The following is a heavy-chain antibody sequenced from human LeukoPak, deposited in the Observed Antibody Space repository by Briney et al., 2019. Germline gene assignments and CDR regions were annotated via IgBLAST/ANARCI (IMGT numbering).Heavy chain of an antibody. J-gene: IGHJ4*02. Sequence: PGRSLRLSCAASGFTFSSYGMHWVRQAPGKGLEWVAVISYDGSNKYYADSVKGRFTISRDNSKNTLYLQMNSLRAEDTAVHYCAKAKYYGDYSFFDYWGQGTLVTVSS. CDR1: GFTFSSYG. CDR2: ISYDGSNK. CDR3: AKAKYYGDYSFFDY. D-gene: IGHD4-17*01. V-gene: IGHV3-30*18.